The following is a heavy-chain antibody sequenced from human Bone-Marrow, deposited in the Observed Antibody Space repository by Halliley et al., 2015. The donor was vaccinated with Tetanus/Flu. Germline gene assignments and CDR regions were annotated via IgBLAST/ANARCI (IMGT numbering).Heavy chain of an antibody. Sequence: SSGNTNYADSVKGRFTISKDSATNSLYLQMSSLRVGATALYSCARSPGIIASPFDYWGQGTPVTVSS. V-gene: IGHV3-11*03. D-gene: IGHD3-3*02. CDR2: SSGNT. CDR3: ARSPGIIASPFDY. J-gene: IGHJ4*02.